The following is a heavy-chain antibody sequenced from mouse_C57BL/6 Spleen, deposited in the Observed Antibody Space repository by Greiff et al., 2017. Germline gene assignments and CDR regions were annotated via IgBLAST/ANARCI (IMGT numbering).Heavy chain of an antibody. CDR2: IHPNSGST. D-gene: IGHD1-1*01. Sequence: VQLQQPGAELVKPGASVKLSCKASGYTFTSYWMHWVKQRPGQGLEWIGMIHPNSGSTNYNEKFKSKATLTVDKSSSTAYMQLSSLTSEDAAVXYCASVVATDYAMDYWGQGTSVTVSS. V-gene: IGHV1-64*01. J-gene: IGHJ4*01. CDR3: ASVVATDYAMDY. CDR1: GYTFTSYW.